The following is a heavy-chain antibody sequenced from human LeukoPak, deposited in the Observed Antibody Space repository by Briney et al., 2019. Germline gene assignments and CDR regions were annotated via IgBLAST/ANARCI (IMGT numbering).Heavy chain of an antibody. Sequence: ASVNVSCKVSGDTFRTYAINWVRQAPGQGLEWMGRIIPIFGTTNYAQKFQDSVTITADKSTSTAYMELSSLRSEDTAVYYCAYNSSTWYADYWGQGTLVTVSS. CDR3: AYNSSTWYADY. CDR2: IIPIFGTT. D-gene: IGHD1-14*01. CDR1: GDTFRTYA. J-gene: IGHJ4*02. V-gene: IGHV1-69*06.